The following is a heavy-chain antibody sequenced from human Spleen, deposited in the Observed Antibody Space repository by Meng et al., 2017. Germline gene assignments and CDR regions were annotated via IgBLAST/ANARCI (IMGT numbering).Heavy chain of an antibody. D-gene: IGHD2-8*01. V-gene: IGHV4-31*03. CDR3: ARVENGGFGDYFDY. J-gene: IGHJ4*02. CDR2: IYYIGRT. Sequence: QVQLQESGPGLVKPSQTLSLTCTCSGGSISSGGYYWSWIRQHPGKGLEWIGYIYYIGRTYYNPSLQSRVTISVDTFQNQFSLKLTSVTAADTAVYYCARVENGGFGDYFDYWGQGTLVTVSS. CDR1: GGSISSGGYY.